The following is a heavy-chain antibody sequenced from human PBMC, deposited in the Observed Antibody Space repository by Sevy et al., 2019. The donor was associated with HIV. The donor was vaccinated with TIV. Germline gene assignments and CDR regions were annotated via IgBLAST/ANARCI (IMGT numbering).Heavy chain of an antibody. V-gene: IGHV3-53*03. CDR3: ARAPSYYYYAMDV. J-gene: IGHJ6*02. Sequence: GESLKISCAASGFTVSSNYMSWVRQPPGKGLEWVSLIYPGGSTYYADSVKGRFTISRDNSKNTLFLQMNSLRAEDTALYYCARAPSYYYYAMDVWGQGTTVTVSS. CDR2: IYPGGST. CDR1: GFTVSSNY.